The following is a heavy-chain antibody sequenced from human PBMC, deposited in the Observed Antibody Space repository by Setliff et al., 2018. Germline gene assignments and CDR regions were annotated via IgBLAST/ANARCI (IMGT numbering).Heavy chain of an antibody. CDR3: ARNAITGTTKKYYYYLDV. CDR1: GGTLSTLA. V-gene: IGHV1-69*10. D-gene: IGHD1-7*01. CDR2: TIXXXXXX. Sequence: SVKVSCKASGGTLSTLAITWVRQAPGQGLEWMGGTIXXXXXXXXXXXXXXXXXXTAXXXXTTAYMELTSLTSEDTAVYYCARNAITGTTKKYYYYLDVWGQETTVTVSS. J-gene: IGHJ6*03.